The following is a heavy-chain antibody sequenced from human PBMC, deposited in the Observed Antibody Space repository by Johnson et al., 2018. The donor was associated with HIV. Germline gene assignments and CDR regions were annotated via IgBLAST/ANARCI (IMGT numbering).Heavy chain of an antibody. CDR1: GFTFSGSA. CDR3: TSTIDVVPTGRSYDAFDI. V-gene: IGHV3-73*02. D-gene: IGHD5-12*01. J-gene: IGHJ3*02. Sequence: VQLVESGGGLVQPGGSLKLSCAASGFTFSGSAMHWVRQASGKGLEWVGRIRHNANSYATAYAESGKGRLTISRDDSTNTAYLQMNSLTTDDTAVFYCTSTIDVVPTGRSYDAFDIWGQGTMVTVSS. CDR2: IRHNANSYAT.